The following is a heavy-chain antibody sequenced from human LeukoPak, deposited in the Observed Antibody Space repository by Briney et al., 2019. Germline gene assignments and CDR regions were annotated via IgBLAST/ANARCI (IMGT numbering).Heavy chain of an antibody. CDR2: IYTSGST. Sequence: PSETLSLTCTVSDGSISSGSYYWAWVRQPAGKGLEWIGRIYTSGSTNYNPSLKSRVTISVDTSKNQFSLKLSSVTAADTAVYYCARWVSGSYPHFDYWGQGTLVTVSS. CDR1: DGSISSGSYY. J-gene: IGHJ4*02. D-gene: IGHD1-26*01. V-gene: IGHV4-61*02. CDR3: ARWVSGSYPHFDY.